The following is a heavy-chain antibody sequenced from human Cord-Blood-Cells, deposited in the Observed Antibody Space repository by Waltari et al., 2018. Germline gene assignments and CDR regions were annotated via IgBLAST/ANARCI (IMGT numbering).Heavy chain of an antibody. J-gene: IGHJ4*02. Sequence: QVQLVQSGAEVKKPGSSVKVSCKASGGTFSSYAISWVRQAPGQGLEWMGRHVPILGIANYAQKCQGRVTITADKSTSTAYMELSSLRSEDTAVYYCARDPEPEIRKYCSSTSCYSYWGQGTLVTVSS. V-gene: IGHV1-69*09. CDR3: ARDPEPEIRKYCSSTSCYSY. CDR2: HVPILGIA. CDR1: GGTFSSYA. D-gene: IGHD2-2*01.